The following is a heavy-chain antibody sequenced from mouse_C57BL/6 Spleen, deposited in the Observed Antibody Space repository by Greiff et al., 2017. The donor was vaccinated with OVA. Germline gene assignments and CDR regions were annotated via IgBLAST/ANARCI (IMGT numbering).Heavy chain of an antibody. J-gene: IGHJ2*01. V-gene: IGHV1-64*01. CDR2: IHPNSGST. CDR3: ARDWGDYFDY. D-gene: IGHD4-1*01. CDR1: GYTFTSYW. Sequence: QVQLKQPGAELVKPGASVKLSCKASGYTFTSYWMHWVKQRPGQGLEWIGMIHPNSGSTNYNEKFKSKATLTVDKSSSTAYMQLSSLTSEDSAVYYCARDWGDYFDYWGQGTTLTVSS.